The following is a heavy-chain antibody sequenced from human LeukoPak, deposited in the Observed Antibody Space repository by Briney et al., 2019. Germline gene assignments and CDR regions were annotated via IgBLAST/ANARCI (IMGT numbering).Heavy chain of an antibody. D-gene: IGHD3-10*01. CDR3: ARARDYYGSGSYKYYFDY. CDR2: ISTSSSYI. V-gene: IGHV3-21*06. J-gene: IGHJ4*02. CDR1: GFIFSRYS. Sequence: PGGSLRLSCEASGFIFSRYSMNWVRQAPGKGLEWVSSISTSSSYIYYADSVKGRFTISRDNAKNSLYLQMNSLRAEDTAVYYCARARDYYGSGSYKYYFDYWGQGTLVTVSS.